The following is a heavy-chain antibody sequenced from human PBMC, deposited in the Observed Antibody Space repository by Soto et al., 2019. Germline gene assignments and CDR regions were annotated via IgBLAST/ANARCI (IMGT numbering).Heavy chain of an antibody. J-gene: IGHJ4*02. CDR1: GYTFTSYG. CDR3: ARAPSTGDGGGFDY. CDR2: ISAYNGNT. Sequence: QVQLVQSGAEVKKPGASVKVSCKASGYTFTSYGISWVRQAPGQGLEWMGWISAYNGNTNYAQKLQGRVTMTTDKSTSTADVELRRRRSDETAVYYCARAPSTGDGGGFDYWRQGTLVTVSS. D-gene: IGHD7-27*01. V-gene: IGHV1-18*01.